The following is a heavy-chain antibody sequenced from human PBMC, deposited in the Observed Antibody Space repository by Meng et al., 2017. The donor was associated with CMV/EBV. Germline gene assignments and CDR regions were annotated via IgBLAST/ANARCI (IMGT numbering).Heavy chain of an antibody. V-gene: IGHV4-34*01. CDR3: ASSLRDCRSTSCSHTGGVDV. J-gene: IGHJ6*02. CDR2: INHSGST. Sequence: SETLSLTCAVYGGSFRGYYWSWIRQPPGQRLEWIGEINHSGSTNYNPSLKSRVTISVDTSKNQFSLKLSSVTAADTAVYYCASSLRDCRSTSCSHTGGVDVWGQGTTVTVSS. D-gene: IGHD2-2*01. CDR1: GGSFRGYY.